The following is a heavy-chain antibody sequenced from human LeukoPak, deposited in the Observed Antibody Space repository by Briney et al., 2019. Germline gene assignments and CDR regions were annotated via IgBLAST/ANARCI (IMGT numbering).Heavy chain of an antibody. D-gene: IGHD3-22*01. Sequence: PSETLSLTCAVYGGSFSGYYWSWIRQPPGKGLEWIGEINHSGSTNYNPSFMSRVTISVDTSKNQFSLKLSSVTAADTAVYYCARGFDSSGYYYLSGALDYWGQGTLVTVSS. V-gene: IGHV4-34*01. CDR3: ARGFDSSGYYYLSGALDY. J-gene: IGHJ4*02. CDR1: GGSFSGYY. CDR2: INHSGST.